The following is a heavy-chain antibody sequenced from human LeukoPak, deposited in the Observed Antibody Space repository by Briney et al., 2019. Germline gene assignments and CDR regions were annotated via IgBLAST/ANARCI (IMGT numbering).Heavy chain of an antibody. CDR3: ARVSERRGWFDP. CDR2: NYSSGGT. Sequence: SETLSLTCTVFGASISSHYWSWIRQSPGKGLEWIGDNYSSGGTNYRASLDSRVTISLDTSKSQFSLNLRSVTAADTAVYYCARVSERRGWFDPWGQGTLVTVSS. D-gene: IGHD1-1*01. J-gene: IGHJ5*02. V-gene: IGHV4-59*11. CDR1: GASISSHY.